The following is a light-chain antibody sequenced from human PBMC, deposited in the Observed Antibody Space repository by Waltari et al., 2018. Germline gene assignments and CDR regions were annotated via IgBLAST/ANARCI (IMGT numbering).Light chain of an antibody. Sequence: DIQMTQSPSSLSASVGDRVTITCRASENVNNYLNWYQQKPGKAPKVLIYKASTLESGVPPRFSGSGSGTDYTFSISSLQSEDVATYYCQHGYGTPWTFGQGTKVEI. J-gene: IGKJ1*01. CDR3: QHGYGTPWT. CDR1: ENVNNY. V-gene: IGKV1-39*01. CDR2: KAS.